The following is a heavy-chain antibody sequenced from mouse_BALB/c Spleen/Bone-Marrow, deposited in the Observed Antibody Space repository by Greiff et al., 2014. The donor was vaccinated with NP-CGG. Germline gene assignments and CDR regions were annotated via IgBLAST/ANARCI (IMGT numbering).Heavy chain of an antibody. J-gene: IGHJ4*01. CDR3: AHDGLLPGMDY. V-gene: IGHV1-85*01. CDR2: IFPGNNST. CDR1: GYTSTSYD. Sequence: QVQLQQSGAELVKPGASVKLSCKASGYTSTSYDINWVRQRPEQGLEWIGWIFPGNNSTKYNEKFKGKATLTTDKSSSTAYMQLSRLTSEDSAVYFCAHDGLLPGMDYWGQGTSVTVSS. D-gene: IGHD2-3*01.